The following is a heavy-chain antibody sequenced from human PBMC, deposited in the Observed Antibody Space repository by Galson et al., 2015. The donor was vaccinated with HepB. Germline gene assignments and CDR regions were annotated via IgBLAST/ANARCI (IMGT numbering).Heavy chain of an antibody. CDR2: IIPIFGTA. Sequence: SVKVSCKASGGTFSSCAISWVRQAPGQGLEWMGGIIPIFGTANYAQKFQGRVTITADESTSTAYMELSSLRSEDTAVYYCARPYCSGGSCYWDDAFDIWGQGTMVTVSS. CDR3: ARPYCSGGSCYWDDAFDI. V-gene: IGHV1-69*13. CDR1: GGTFSSCA. J-gene: IGHJ3*02. D-gene: IGHD2-15*01.